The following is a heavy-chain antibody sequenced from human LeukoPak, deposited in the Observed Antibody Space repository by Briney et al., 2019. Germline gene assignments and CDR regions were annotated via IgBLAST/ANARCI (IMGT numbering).Heavy chain of an antibody. V-gene: IGHV3-23*01. J-gene: IGHJ4*02. CDR3: ARGVYWSLDY. CDR1: GFIFNTNG. D-gene: IGHD1-1*01. Sequence: GESLRLSCAISGFIFNTNGMNWVRQSPGKGLEWPATITGGDESTYYADSVKGRFAISRDNSKNTVFLHMNSLRVEDTAVYYCARGVYWSLDYWGQGTPVTVSS. CDR2: ITGGDEST.